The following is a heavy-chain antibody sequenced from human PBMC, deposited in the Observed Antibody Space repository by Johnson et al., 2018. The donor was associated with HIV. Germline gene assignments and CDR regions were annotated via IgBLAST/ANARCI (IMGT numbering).Heavy chain of an antibody. J-gene: IGHJ3*02. CDR3: TKEIVRYSIDWDVFDM. CDR2: ISRNSDKI. CDR1: GFTFSSSW. D-gene: IGHD6-19*01. V-gene: IGHV3-9*01. Sequence: EVQLVESGGGLVQPGGSLRLSCAASGFTFSSSWMHWVCQAPEKGLEWVSGISRNSDKIGYADSVRGRFSISRDNAKNTLYLQMDSLRAEDTALYYCTKEIVRYSIDWDVFDMWGQGTMVTVSS.